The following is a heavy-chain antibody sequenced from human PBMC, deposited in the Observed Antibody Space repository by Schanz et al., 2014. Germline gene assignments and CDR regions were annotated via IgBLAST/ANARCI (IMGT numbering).Heavy chain of an antibody. Sequence: EVQLVASGGGLVKPGGSLRVSCAASGFTFSTYNMIWVRQAPGKGLEWVANINLDGSGKIYVGSVRGRFAISRDDAQNSVYLQMNSLRAEDTAVYYCARDKGGYYPFDYWGQGTLVTVSS. J-gene: IGHJ4*02. CDR2: INLDGSGK. V-gene: IGHV3-7*01. CDR3: ARDKGGYYPFDY. D-gene: IGHD3-3*01. CDR1: GFTFSTYN.